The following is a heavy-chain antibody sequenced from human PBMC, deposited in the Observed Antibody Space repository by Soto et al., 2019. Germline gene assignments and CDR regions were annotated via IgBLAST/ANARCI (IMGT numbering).Heavy chain of an antibody. D-gene: IGHD6-19*01. J-gene: IGHJ6*02. CDR2: ISSSSSYI. Sequence: EVQLVESGGGLVKPGGSLRLSCAASGFTFSSYSMNWVRQAPGKGLEWVSSISSSSSYIYYADSVKGRFTISRDNAKNSLYLQMNSLRAEDTAVYYCARVGAVAAPVSGGMDVWGQGTTVTVSS. CDR3: ARVGAVAAPVSGGMDV. V-gene: IGHV3-21*01. CDR1: GFTFSSYS.